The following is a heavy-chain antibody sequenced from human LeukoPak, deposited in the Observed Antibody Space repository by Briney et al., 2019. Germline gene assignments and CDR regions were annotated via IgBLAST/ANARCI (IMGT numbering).Heavy chain of an antibody. CDR3: AREYYDILTGSLSFDY. Sequence: GGALRLSCAASGFTFSSYAMHWVRQAPGKGLEWVSVISYDGSNKYYADSVKGRFTISRDNSKNTLYLQMNSLRAEDTAVYYCAREYYDILTGSLSFDYWGQGTLVTVSS. V-gene: IGHV3-30-3*01. D-gene: IGHD3-9*01. CDR2: ISYDGSNK. J-gene: IGHJ4*02. CDR1: GFTFSSYA.